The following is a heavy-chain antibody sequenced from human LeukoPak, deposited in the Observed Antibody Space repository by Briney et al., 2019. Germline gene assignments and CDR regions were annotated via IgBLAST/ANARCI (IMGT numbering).Heavy chain of an antibody. V-gene: IGHV3-23*01. D-gene: IGHD1-26*01. J-gene: IGHJ4*02. CDR2: ISGSGGST. CDR1: GFTFSSYG. CDR3: ARGGGYYAIDY. Sequence: PGGSLRLSCAASGFTFSSYGMHWVRQAPGKGLEWVSAISGSGGSTYYADSVKGRFTISRDNSKNTLYLQMNNLRAEDTAVYYCARGGGYYAIDYWGQGTLATVSS.